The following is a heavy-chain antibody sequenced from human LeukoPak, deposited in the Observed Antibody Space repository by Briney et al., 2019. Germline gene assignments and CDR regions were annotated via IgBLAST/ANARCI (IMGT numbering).Heavy chain of an antibody. CDR1: GGTFSSYA. V-gene: IGHV1-69*13. CDR3: ARSYYYGSGSYSNWFDP. D-gene: IGHD3-10*01. Sequence: SVKVSCKASGGTFSSYAISWVRQAPGQGLEWMGGIIPILGTANYAQKFQGRVTITADESTSTAYMELSSLRSEDTAVYYCARSYYYGSGSYSNWFDPWGQGTLVTVSS. J-gene: IGHJ5*02. CDR2: IIPILGTA.